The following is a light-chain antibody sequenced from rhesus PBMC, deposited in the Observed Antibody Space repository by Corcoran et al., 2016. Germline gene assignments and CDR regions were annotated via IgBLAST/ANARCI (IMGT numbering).Light chain of an antibody. CDR1: QSISSW. V-gene: IGKV1-22*01. CDR3: LQYSSRPLA. J-gene: IGKJ4*01. Sequence: DIQMTQSPSSLSASVGDTVTITYRASQSISSWLDWYQQKPGKAPKFLIYKASSLQSGVPSRLSGSGSETDFTLTISSLQTEDFATYYCLQYSSRPLAFGGGTKVEIK. CDR2: KAS.